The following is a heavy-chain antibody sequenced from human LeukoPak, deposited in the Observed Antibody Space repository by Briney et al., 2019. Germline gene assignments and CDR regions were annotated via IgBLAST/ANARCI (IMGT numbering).Heavy chain of an antibody. CDR1: GGSISGYY. CDR3: ARMDDCGSTDCSAFDY. CDR2: IYTSGST. J-gene: IGHJ4*02. V-gene: IGHV4-4*07. D-gene: IGHD2-2*01. Sequence: SETLSLTCTVSGGSISGYYRSWIRQPAGKGLEWLGRIYTSGSTNYNPSLKSRVTMSVDTSKNQFSLKLSSVTAADTAVYYCARMDDCGSTDCSAFDYWGQGTLVPVSS.